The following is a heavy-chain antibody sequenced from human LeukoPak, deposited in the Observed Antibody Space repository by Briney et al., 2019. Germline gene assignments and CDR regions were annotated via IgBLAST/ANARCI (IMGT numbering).Heavy chain of an antibody. CDR2: INAGNGNT. CDR3: ARDRGVSSGWYKLGY. D-gene: IGHD6-19*01. J-gene: IGHJ4*02. V-gene: IGHV1-3*01. CDR1: GYTFTSYA. Sequence: GASVKVSCKASGYTFTSYAMHWVRQAPGQRLEWMGWINAGNGNTKYSQKFQGRVTITRDTSASTAYMELSSLRSEDTAVYYCARDRGVSSGWYKLGYWGQGTLVTVSS.